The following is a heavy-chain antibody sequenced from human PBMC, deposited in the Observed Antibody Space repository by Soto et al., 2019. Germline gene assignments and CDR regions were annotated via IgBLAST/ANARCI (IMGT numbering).Heavy chain of an antibody. CDR3: AKDRDIVVVVAGYFDY. CDR2: ISGSGGSR. J-gene: IGHJ4*02. Sequence: VQLLESGGGLVQPGGSLRLSCAASGFTFSSYTMSWVRQAPGKGLEWVSGISGSGGSRHYGDSEKGRFTISRDNSKNTLYLQMNSLRAEDTAVYYCAKDRDIVVVVAGYFDYWGQGTLVTVSS. CDR1: GFTFSSYT. D-gene: IGHD2-15*01. V-gene: IGHV3-23*01.